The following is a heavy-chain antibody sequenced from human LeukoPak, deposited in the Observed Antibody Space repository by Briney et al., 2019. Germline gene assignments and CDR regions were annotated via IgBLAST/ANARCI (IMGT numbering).Heavy chain of an antibody. Sequence: GRSLRLSCAASGFTFSSHDMHWVRQAPGKGLEWVAFIRYDGSNKYYADSAKGRFTISRDNSKNTLYLQMNSLRAEDTAVYYCAKDSTAPISITMVRGRWYFDYWGQGTLVTVSS. CDR3: AKDSTAPISITMVRGRWYFDY. J-gene: IGHJ4*02. V-gene: IGHV3-30*02. D-gene: IGHD3-10*01. CDR2: IRYDGSNK. CDR1: GFTFSSHD.